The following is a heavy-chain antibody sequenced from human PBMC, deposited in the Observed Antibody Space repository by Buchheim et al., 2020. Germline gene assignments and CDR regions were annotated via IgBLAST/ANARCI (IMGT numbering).Heavy chain of an antibody. CDR2: ISYDGSNK. D-gene: IGHD2/OR15-2a*01. CDR3: AKDLATYYAVDY. J-gene: IGHJ4*02. V-gene: IGHV3-30*18. CDR1: GFTFSSYG. Sequence: QVQLVESGGGVVQPGRSLRLSCAASGFTFSSYGMHWVRQAPGKGLEWVAVISYDGSNKYYADSVKGRFTIPRDNSKNTLYLQMNSLRAEDTAVYYCAKDLATYYAVDYWGQGTL.